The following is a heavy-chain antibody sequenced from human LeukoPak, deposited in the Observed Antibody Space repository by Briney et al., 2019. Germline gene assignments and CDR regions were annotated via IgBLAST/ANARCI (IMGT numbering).Heavy chain of an antibody. CDR3: ARGPTSPYYDFWSGDDY. CDR2: IRYDGSNK. V-gene: IGHV3-30*02. J-gene: IGHJ4*02. CDR1: GFTFNSYG. D-gene: IGHD3-3*01. Sequence: QPGGSLRLSCAASGFTFNSYGMHWVRQAPGKGLEWVAFIRYDGSNKYYADSVKGRFTISRDNSKNSLYLQMNSLRAEDTAVYYCARGPTSPYYDFWSGDDYWGQGTLVTVSS.